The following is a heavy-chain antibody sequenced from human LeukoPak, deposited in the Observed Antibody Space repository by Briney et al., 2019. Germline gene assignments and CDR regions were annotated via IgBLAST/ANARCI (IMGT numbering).Heavy chain of an antibody. CDR3: ARECPPDCSGGSCYRPGDFDY. CDR1: GYTFTGYY. J-gene: IGHJ4*02. CDR2: INPNSGGT. V-gene: IGHV1-2*04. D-gene: IGHD2-15*01. Sequence: GASVKVSCKASGYTFTGYYMHWVRQAPGQGLEWMGWINPNSGGTNYAQKFQGWVTMTRDTSISTAYMELSRLRSDDTAVYYCARECPPDCSGGSCYRPGDFDYWGQGTLVTVSS.